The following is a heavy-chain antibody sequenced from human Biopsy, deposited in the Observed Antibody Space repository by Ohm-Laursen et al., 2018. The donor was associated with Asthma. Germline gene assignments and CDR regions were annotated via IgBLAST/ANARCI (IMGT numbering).Heavy chain of an antibody. Sequence: SLRLSCAASGFTFSSYGVHWVRQAPGKGLEWVAVISYDGSNKYYADSVKGRFTISRDNSKNTLYLQMNSLRAEDTAVYYCASQSSGPDFWSGYYYFDYWGQGTPVTVSS. CDR3: ASQSSGPDFWSGYYYFDY. CDR2: ISYDGSNK. J-gene: IGHJ4*02. CDR1: GFTFSSYG. V-gene: IGHV3-30*03. D-gene: IGHD3-3*01.